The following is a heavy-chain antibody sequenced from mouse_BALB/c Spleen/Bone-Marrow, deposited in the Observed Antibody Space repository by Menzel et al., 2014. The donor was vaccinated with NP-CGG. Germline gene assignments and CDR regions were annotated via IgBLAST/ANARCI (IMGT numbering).Heavy chain of an antibody. CDR2: IRNKANGYTT. CDR1: GFTFTDYY. CDR3: ARGAYCNYFALFDY. Sequence: EVKLMYSGLGLVQPGGSLRLSCATYGFTFTDYYVSWVRQPPGKALDWLGFIRNKANGYTTEHSTSVKGRFTISRANSYSSLSLQMNTLRAEDSAEYFCARGAYCNYFALFDYWGQGTLVTVSA. J-gene: IGHJ3*01. V-gene: IGHV7-3*02. D-gene: IGHD2-1*01.